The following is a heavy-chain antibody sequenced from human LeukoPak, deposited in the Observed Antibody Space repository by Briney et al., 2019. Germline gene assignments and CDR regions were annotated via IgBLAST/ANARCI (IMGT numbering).Heavy chain of an antibody. J-gene: IGHJ3*02. CDR1: GFTFSSYG. CDR3: AKAFIMMIEEGAFDI. V-gene: IGHV3-23*01. D-gene: IGHD3-16*01. CDR2: ISGSGGST. Sequence: GGTLRLSCAASGFTFSSYGMSWVRQAPGEGLEWVSAISGSGGSTYYADSVKGRFTISRDNSKYTLYLQMNSLRAEDTAVYYCAKAFIMMIEEGAFDIWGQGTMVTVSS.